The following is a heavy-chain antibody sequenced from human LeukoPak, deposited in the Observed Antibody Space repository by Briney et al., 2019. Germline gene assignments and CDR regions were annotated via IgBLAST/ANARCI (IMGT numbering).Heavy chain of an antibody. CDR3: ARRPSTVTTFALDF. CDR2: IYPGGSDS. D-gene: IGHD4-17*01. J-gene: IGHJ3*01. CDR1: GYSFTTYW. Sequence: GESLKISCKGSGYSFTTYWIGWVRQMPGKGLEWMGIIYPGGSDSRYSPSFQGQVTISADKSINTAYLQWSSLKASDTAMYYCARRPSTVTTFALDFWGQGTMVTVSS. V-gene: IGHV5-51*01.